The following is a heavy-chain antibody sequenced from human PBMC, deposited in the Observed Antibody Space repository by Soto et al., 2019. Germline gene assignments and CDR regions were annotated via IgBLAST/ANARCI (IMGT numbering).Heavy chain of an antibody. J-gene: IGHJ5*02. CDR2: INPNSVGT. CDR3: ARDSVTLVKTKVGAAANWFDP. Sequence: GASVKVSCKASGYTFTGYYMHWVRQAPGQGLEWMGWINPNSVGTNYAQKFQGRVTMTRDTSISTAYMELSRLRSDDTAVYYCARDSVTLVKTKVGAAANWFDPWGQGTLVTVSS. CDR1: GYTFTGYY. D-gene: IGHD3-16*01. V-gene: IGHV1-2*02.